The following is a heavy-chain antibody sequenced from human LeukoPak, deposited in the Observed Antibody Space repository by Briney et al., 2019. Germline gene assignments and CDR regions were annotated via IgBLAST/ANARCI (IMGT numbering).Heavy chain of an antibody. Sequence: TSETLSLTCTVSGGSISSSSYYWGWIRQPPGKGLEWIGSIYYSGSTYYNPSLKSRVTISVDTSKNQFSLKLSSVTTADTAVYYCARAPQAPIVVVPAAEGDYYYMDVWGKGTTVTVSS. CDR1: GGSISSSSYY. J-gene: IGHJ6*03. V-gene: IGHV4-39*01. D-gene: IGHD2-2*01. CDR2: IYYSGST. CDR3: ARAPQAPIVVVPAAEGDYYYMDV.